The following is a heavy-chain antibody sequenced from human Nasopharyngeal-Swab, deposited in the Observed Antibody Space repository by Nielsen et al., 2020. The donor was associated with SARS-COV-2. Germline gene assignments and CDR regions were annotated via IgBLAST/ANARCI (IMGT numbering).Heavy chain of an antibody. D-gene: IGHD1-26*01. V-gene: IGHV3-33*01. CDR1: GFTFSSYG. J-gene: IGHJ4*02. CDR2: IWYDGSNK. Sequence: SLKISCAASGFTFSSYGMHWVRQAPGKGLEWVAVIWYDGSNKYYADSVKGRFTISRDNSKNTLYLQMNSLKAEDTAVYYCARDLMVGATDPDYWGQGTLVTVSS. CDR3: ARDLMVGATDPDY.